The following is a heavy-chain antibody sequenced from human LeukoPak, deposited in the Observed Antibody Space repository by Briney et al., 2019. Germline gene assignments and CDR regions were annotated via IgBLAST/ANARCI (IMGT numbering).Heavy chain of an antibody. V-gene: IGHV1-69*13. CDR3: ARLAVAAGYYYGMDV. CDR1: GGTFSSYA. Sequence: GASVKVSCKASGGTFSSYAISWVRQAPGQGLEWMGGIIPIFGTANYAQKFQGRVTITADESTSTAYMELSSLRSEDTAVYYCARLAVAAGYYYGMDVWGQGTTVTVSS. CDR2: IIPIFGTA. D-gene: IGHD6-19*01. J-gene: IGHJ6*02.